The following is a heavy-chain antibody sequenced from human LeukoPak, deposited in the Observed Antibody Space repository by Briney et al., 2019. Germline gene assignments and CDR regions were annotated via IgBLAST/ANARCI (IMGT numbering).Heavy chain of an antibody. Sequence: GGSLRLSCAASGFTFDDYGMSWARQAPGKGLEWVSCINWNGSSTIYADSVKGRFTISRDNAKNSLYLQMNSLRAEDTALYHCARDGSGSYYLSYYGMDVWGQGTTVTVSS. J-gene: IGHJ6*02. CDR2: INWNGSST. V-gene: IGHV3-20*01. CDR1: GFTFDDYG. CDR3: ARDGSGSYYLSYYGMDV. D-gene: IGHD3-10*01.